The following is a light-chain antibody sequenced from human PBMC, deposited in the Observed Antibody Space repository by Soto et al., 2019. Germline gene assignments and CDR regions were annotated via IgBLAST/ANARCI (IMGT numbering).Light chain of an antibody. CDR3: QQYRSWRRK. CDR1: QNVFSD. CDR2: GST. J-gene: IGKJ1*01. Sequence: ILLTQSPATLSVSPGETATLSCRASQNVFSDLAWYQQKPGQAPRLLVYGSTTRATDAPAKFRGSGSGTVFSLTISSLHSEDYGTYYCQQYRSWRRKFGQGSKVEI. V-gene: IGKV3-15*01.